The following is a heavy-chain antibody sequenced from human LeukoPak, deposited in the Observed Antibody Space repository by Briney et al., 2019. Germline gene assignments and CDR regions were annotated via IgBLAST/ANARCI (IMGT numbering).Heavy chain of an antibody. V-gene: IGHV3-7*03. J-gene: IGHJ4*02. Sequence: GGSLRLSCAASGFSFSDYWMSWVRQAPGKGLEWVANIKEDGSEKYYVDSVKGRFTISRDNAKNSLYLQMNSLRAEDTAVYYCARDRGGPYYFDYWGQGTLVTVSS. CDR1: GFSFSDYW. CDR3: ARDRGGPYYFDY. CDR2: IKEDGSEK.